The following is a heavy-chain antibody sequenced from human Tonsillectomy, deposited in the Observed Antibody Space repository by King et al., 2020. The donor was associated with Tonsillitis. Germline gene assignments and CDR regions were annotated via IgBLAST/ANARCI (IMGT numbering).Heavy chain of an antibody. D-gene: IGHD3-9*01. Sequence: VQLVESGGGVVQPGGSLRLSCAASGSTFRNAWMAWVRQAPGRGLEWVGRIKSNSDGGATDYAAAVKGRFTVSRDDSKNTLYHQMNSLKTEDTAVYYCTTEVATYYVLTGYHQFDFWGQGTLVTVSS. CDR2: IKSNSDGGAT. J-gene: IGHJ4*02. CDR3: TTEVATYYVLTGYHQFDF. V-gene: IGHV3-15*01. CDR1: GSTFRNAW.